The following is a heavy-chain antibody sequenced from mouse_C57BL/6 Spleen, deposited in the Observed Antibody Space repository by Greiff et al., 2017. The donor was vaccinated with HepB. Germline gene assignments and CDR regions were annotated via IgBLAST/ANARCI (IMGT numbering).Heavy chain of an antibody. J-gene: IGHJ4*01. CDR1: GYTFTSYW. D-gene: IGHD1-1*01. CDR2: IDPSDSYT. CDR3: ARGSNAMDY. V-gene: IGHV1-50*01. Sequence: QVQLQQPGAELVKPGASVKLSCKASGYTFTSYWMQWVKQRPGQGLEWIGEIDPSDSYTNYNQKFKGKATLTVDTSSSTAYMQLSSLTSADSAVYYCARGSNAMDYWGQGTSVTVSS.